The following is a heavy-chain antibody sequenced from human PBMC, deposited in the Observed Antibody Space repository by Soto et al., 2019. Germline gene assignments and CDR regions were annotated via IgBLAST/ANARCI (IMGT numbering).Heavy chain of an antibody. CDR1: GYPFTSYH. CDR2: INPTEGRT. CDR3: ARGREISFGYNWFDP. V-gene: IGHV1-46*01. J-gene: IGHJ5*02. Sequence: QVQLVQSGAEMRKPGASLQLSCQTSGYPFTSYHVHWVRQAPGQGLEWLGVINPTEGRTRYSQKFQDRVNMTRDPSTSTVYMELSSLRSEDTAIYFCARGREISFGYNWFDPWGQGTLVTVSS. D-gene: IGHD3-3*01.